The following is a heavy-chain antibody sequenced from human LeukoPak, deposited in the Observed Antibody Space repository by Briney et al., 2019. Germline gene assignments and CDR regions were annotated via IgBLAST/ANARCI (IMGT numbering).Heavy chain of an antibody. CDR3: ARGHYDVLAASYKWTPDY. J-gene: IGHJ4*02. V-gene: IGHV3-21*01. D-gene: IGHD3-9*01. CDR1: GFTFSSYG. CDR2: ITSGGDYI. Sequence: GGSLRLSCAASGFTFSSYGMHWVRQAPGKGLEWVSFITSGGDYIYYADSVKGRFTTSRDNAKNSLSLQLNSLRVEDTAVYYCARGHYDVLAASYKWTPDYWGQGTLVTVSS.